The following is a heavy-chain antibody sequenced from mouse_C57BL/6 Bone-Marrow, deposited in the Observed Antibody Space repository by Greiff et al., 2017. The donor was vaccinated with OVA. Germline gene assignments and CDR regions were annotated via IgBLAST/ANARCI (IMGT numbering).Heavy chain of an antibody. CDR2: IDPANGNT. V-gene: IGHV14-3*01. D-gene: IGHD2-1*01. Sequence: VQLQQSVAELVRPGASVKLSCTASGFNITNTYMNWVKQRPEQGLEWIGRIDPANGNTKYAPKFQGKATITADTSSNTAYLQLRSLTSEDTAIYSCACIYYGNYWFAYWGKGTMVTVSA. CDR3: ACIYYGNYWFAY. CDR1: GFNITNTY. J-gene: IGHJ3*01.